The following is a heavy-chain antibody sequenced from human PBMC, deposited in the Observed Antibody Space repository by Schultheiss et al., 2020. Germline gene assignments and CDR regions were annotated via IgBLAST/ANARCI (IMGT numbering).Heavy chain of an antibody. Sequence: GGSLRLSCAASGFTFSDYYMSWIRQAPGKGLEWVAVISYDGSNKYYADSVKGRFTISRDNSKNTLYLQMNSLRAEDTAVYYCAKDWLRRAAAAPDYWGQGTLVTVS. CDR1: GFTFSDYY. CDR3: AKDWLRRAAAAPDY. V-gene: IGHV3-30*18. CDR2: ISYDGSNK. D-gene: IGHD6-13*01. J-gene: IGHJ4*02.